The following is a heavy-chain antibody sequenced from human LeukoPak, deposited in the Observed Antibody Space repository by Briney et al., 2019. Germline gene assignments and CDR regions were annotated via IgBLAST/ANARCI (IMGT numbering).Heavy chain of an antibody. CDR2: ISSSSYI. J-gene: IGHJ4*02. D-gene: IGHD3-22*01. Sequence: GGSLRLSCAASGFAFSSYSLNWVRQAPGKGLEWVSSISSSSYIYYADSVKGRFTISRDNAKNSLYLQMNSLRAEDTAVYYCARDRSGGYVSYFDYWGQGTLVTVSS. V-gene: IGHV3-21*01. CDR3: ARDRSGGYVSYFDY. CDR1: GFAFSSYS.